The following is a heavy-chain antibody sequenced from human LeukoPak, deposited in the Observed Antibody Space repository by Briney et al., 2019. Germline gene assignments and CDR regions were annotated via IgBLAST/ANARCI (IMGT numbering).Heavy chain of an antibody. CDR2: ISSSSSYI. Sequence: GGSLRLSRAASGFTFSSYSMNWVRQAPGKGLEWVSSISSSSSYIYYADSVKGRFTISRDNAKNSLYLQMNSLRAEDTAVYYCASDQWGIQEYYFDYWGQGTLVTVSS. J-gene: IGHJ4*02. CDR1: GFTFSSYS. CDR3: ASDQWGIQEYYFDY. D-gene: IGHD5-18*01. V-gene: IGHV3-21*01.